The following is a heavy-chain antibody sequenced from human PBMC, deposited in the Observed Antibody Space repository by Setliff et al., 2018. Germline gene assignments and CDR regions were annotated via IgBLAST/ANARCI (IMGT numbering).Heavy chain of an antibody. D-gene: IGHD3-22*01. CDR1: GGFINNGDYN. J-gene: IGHJ5*02. Sequence: SETLSLTCTVSGGFINNGDYNWGWVRQPPGEGLECVGSLYYSGSTYYNPSLKSRVTISVDTSKTQFSLNLSSVTAADTAVYYCARAAKYDSSGYYGFWFDPWGQGTLVTVSS. CDR3: ARAAKYDSSGYYGFWFDP. CDR2: LYYSGST. V-gene: IGHV4-39*07.